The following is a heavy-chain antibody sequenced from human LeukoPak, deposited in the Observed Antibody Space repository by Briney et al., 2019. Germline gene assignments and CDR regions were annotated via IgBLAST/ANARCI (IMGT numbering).Heavy chain of an antibody. Sequence: SQTLSLTCAISGDSVSGNSTAYNWIRQSPSRGLEWLGRTYYRSKWYNEYAISVKSRITVDPDTSRNQLSLQLNSVTPEDTAVYYCARGGQGDGYSADEAFDFWGPGTMVTVSS. V-gene: IGHV6-1*01. CDR3: ARGGQGDGYSADEAFDF. D-gene: IGHD5-24*01. CDR2: TYYRSKWYN. CDR1: GDSVSGNSTA. J-gene: IGHJ3*01.